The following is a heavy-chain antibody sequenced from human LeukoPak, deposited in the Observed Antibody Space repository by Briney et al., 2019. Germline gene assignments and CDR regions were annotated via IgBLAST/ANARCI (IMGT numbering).Heavy chain of an antibody. Sequence: KTGGSLRLSGAASGFTFSSYDMSWVRQAPGKGLEWVSGSGSGGSTYYADSVKGRFTISRDNSKNTLYLQMNSLRAEDTAVYYCAKDFWSGYYPNCWGQGTLVTVSS. CDR3: AKDFWSGYYPNC. J-gene: IGHJ4*02. V-gene: IGHV3-23*01. CDR2: SGSGGST. CDR1: GFTFSSYD. D-gene: IGHD3-3*01.